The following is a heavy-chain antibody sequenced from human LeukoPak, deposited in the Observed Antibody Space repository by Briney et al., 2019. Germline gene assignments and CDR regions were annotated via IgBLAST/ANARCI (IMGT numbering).Heavy chain of an antibody. J-gene: IGHJ4*02. CDR1: GFTVSSNS. CDR3: ARRAGAYSRPYDY. D-gene: IGHD4/OR15-4a*01. Sequence: GGSLRLSCTVSGFTVSSNSMSWVRQAPGKGLEWVSFIYSDNTHYSDSVKGRFTISRVNSKNTLYLQMNSLRAEDTAVYYCARRAGAYSRPYDYWGQGTLVTVSS. V-gene: IGHV3-53*01. CDR2: IYSDNT.